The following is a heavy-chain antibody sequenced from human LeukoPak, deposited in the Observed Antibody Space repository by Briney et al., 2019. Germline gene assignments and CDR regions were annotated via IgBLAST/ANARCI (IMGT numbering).Heavy chain of an antibody. V-gene: IGHV3-20*04. CDR2: INWNGGST. CDR3: ARAFKYSMSGYYFDY. J-gene: IGHJ4*02. D-gene: IGHD2-21*01. CDR1: GFIFDDYG. Sequence: GGSLRLSCAASGFIFDDYGMSWVRQAPGKGLEWVSGINWNGGSTGYGDSVKGRFTISRDNAKNPLNLQMNSLRAEDTALYYCARAFKYSMSGYYFDYWGQGTLVTVSS.